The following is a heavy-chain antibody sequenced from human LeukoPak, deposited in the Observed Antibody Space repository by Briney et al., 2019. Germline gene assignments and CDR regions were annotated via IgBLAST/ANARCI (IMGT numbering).Heavy chain of an antibody. D-gene: IGHD7-27*01. CDR1: GGSFSGYY. J-gene: IGHJ6*04. V-gene: IGHV4-34*01. CDR2: INHSGST. Sequence: SETLSLTCAVYGGSFSGYYWSWIRQPPGKGLEWIGEINHSGSTNYNPSLKSRDTISVDTSKNQFSLKLSSVTAADTAVYYCARVAGDPLDVWGKGTTVTVSS. CDR3: ARVAGDPLDV.